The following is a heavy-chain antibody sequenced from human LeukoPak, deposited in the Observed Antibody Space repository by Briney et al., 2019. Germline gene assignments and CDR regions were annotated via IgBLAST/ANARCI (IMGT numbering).Heavy chain of an antibody. CDR1: GYTFTGYH. CDR3: ARDRNYYDSSGYSDY. D-gene: IGHD3-22*01. V-gene: IGHV1-2*02. CDR2: INPNSGGT. J-gene: IGHJ4*02. Sequence: GASVKVSCKASGYTFTGYHMHWVRQAPGQGLEWMGWINPNSGGTNYAQKFQGRVTMTRDTSISTAYMELSRLRSDDTAVYYCARDRNYYDSSGYSDYWGQGTLVTVSS.